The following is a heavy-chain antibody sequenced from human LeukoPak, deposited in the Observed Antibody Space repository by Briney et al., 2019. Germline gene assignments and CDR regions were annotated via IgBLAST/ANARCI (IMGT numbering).Heavy chain of an antibody. Sequence: GESLKISCKGSGYSFTSYWIGWVRQMPGKGLEWMGIIYPGDSDTRYSPSFQGQVTISADKSISTAYLQWSSLKASDTAMYYCATGVGYSGYGSVFDYWGQGTLVTVSS. CDR1: GYSFTSYW. V-gene: IGHV5-51*01. CDR2: IYPGDSDT. D-gene: IGHD5-12*01. CDR3: ATGVGYSGYGSVFDY. J-gene: IGHJ4*02.